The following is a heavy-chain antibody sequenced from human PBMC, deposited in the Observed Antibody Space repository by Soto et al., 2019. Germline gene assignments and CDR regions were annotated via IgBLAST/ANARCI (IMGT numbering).Heavy chain of an antibody. J-gene: IGHJ5*02. V-gene: IGHV4-31*01. CDR3: ARDPAP. Sequence: QVQLQESGPGLVKPSETLSLTCTVSGGSISRGGYYWSWIRQNPGKGLEWIGYTYNSVRTYYNPCLKSPVTISVDTSKNQFSRKLTSVTAADTAVYYCARDPAPWGQGTLVTVSS. CDR2: TYNSVRT. CDR1: GGSISRGGYY.